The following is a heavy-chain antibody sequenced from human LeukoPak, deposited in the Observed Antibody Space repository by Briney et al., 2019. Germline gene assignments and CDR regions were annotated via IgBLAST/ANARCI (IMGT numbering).Heavy chain of an antibody. D-gene: IGHD1-1*01. J-gene: IGHJ6*03. CDR2: MNPNSGNT. CDR3: ARGDGNDYYYYYMDV. Sequence: GASVKASCKASGYTFTSYDINWVRQATGQGLEWMGWMNPNSGNTGYAQKFQGRVTMTRNTSISTAYMELSSLRSEDTAVYYCARGDGNDYYYYYMDVWGKGTTVTVSS. CDR1: GYTFTSYD. V-gene: IGHV1-8*01.